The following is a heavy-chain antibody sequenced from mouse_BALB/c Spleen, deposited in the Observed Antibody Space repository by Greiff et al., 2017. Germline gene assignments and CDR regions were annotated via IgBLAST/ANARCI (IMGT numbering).Heavy chain of an antibody. J-gene: IGHJ2*01. D-gene: IGHD2-4*01. Sequence: QVQLQQPGAELVKPGAPVKLSCKASGYTFTSYWMNWVKQRPGRGLEWIGRIDPSDSETHYNQKFKDKATLTVDKSSSTAYIQLSSLTSEDSAVYYCAREYYDYDGYFDYWGQGTTRTVSS. CDR2: IDPSDSET. V-gene: IGHV1-69*02. CDR1: GYTFTSYW. CDR3: AREYYDYDGYFDY.